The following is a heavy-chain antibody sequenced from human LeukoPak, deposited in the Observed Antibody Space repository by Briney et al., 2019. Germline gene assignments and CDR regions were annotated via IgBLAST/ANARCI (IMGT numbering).Heavy chain of an antibody. D-gene: IGHD2-21*01. CDR2: INSDGSST. J-gene: IGHJ3*02. CDR1: GFTFSSYW. Sequence: GGSLRLSCAASGFTFSSYWMHWVRQAPGKGLVWVSRINSDGSSTSYADSVKGRSTISRDNAKNTLYLQMNSLRAEDTAVYYCAREGDCGGDCPDAFDIWGQGTMVTVSS. V-gene: IGHV3-74*01. CDR3: AREGDCGGDCPDAFDI.